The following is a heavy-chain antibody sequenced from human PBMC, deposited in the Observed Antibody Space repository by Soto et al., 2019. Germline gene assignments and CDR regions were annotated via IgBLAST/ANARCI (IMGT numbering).Heavy chain of an antibody. CDR1: GYTFTSYD. D-gene: IGHD2-2*01. CDR2: MNPNSGNT. J-gene: IGHJ6*02. CDR3: ARAFFPPNCISTSCHPDPYGMDV. Sequence: ASVKVSCKASGYTFTSYDINWVRQATGQGLEWMGWMNPNSGNTGYAQKFQGRVTMTRNTSISTAYMELSSLRSEDTAVYYCARAFFPPNCISTSCHPDPYGMDVWGQGTTVTVSS. V-gene: IGHV1-8*01.